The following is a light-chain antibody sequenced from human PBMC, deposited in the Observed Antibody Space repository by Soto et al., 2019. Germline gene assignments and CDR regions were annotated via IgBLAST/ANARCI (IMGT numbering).Light chain of an antibody. CDR3: QQHDNLPFT. J-gene: IGKJ3*01. CDR1: QDISNY. V-gene: IGKV1-33*01. CDR2: DAS. Sequence: DIQMTQSPSSLSASVGDRVTITCQASQDISNYLNWYQQKPGKAPKLLIYDASNLETGVPSRFSGSGSGIDFTFTISSLQPEDSATYYCQQHDNLPFTFGPGNQGDLK.